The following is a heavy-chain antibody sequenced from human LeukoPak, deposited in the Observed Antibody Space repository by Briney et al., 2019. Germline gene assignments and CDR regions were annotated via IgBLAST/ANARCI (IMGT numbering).Heavy chain of an antibody. V-gene: IGHV1-2*02. D-gene: IGHD5-18*01. CDR1: GYTFTSYD. Sequence: ASVKVSCKASGYTFTSYDINWVRQAPGQGLEWMGWINPNSGGTNYAQKFQGRVTMTRDTSISTAYMELSRLRSDDTAVYYCARGLVLNSYGRKGGAFDYWGQGTLVTVSS. CDR2: INPNSGGT. J-gene: IGHJ4*02. CDR3: ARGLVLNSYGRKGGAFDY.